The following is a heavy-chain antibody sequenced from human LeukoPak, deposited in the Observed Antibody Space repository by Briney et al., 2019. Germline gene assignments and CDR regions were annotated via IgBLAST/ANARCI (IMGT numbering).Heavy chain of an antibody. J-gene: IGHJ4*02. CDR3: ARWTRCGGDCYWLDY. Sequence: SETLSLTCTVSGGYTTSYYWSWIRQPPGKGLEYIGNIYYSGSTNYKLSLKSRVTISVDTSKNQFSLRLSSVTAADTAVYYCARWTRCGGDCYWLDYWGQGTLVTVSS. V-gene: IGHV4-59*08. CDR2: IYYSGST. CDR1: GGYTTSYY. D-gene: IGHD2-21*02.